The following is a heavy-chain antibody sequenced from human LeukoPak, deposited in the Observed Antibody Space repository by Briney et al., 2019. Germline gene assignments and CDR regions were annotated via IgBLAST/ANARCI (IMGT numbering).Heavy chain of an antibody. CDR3: AKALSQTGSYYSACDY. J-gene: IGHJ4*02. CDR2: ISGSGDNT. CDR1: GFTFSNYA. Sequence: GGSLRLSCAASGFTFSNYAMSWVRQAPGKGLEWVSGISGSGDNTYNADSVRGRFTISRDNSKNTLYLQMNSLRAEDTALYYCAKALSQTGSYYSACDYWGQGTLVTVSS. V-gene: IGHV3-23*01. D-gene: IGHD1-26*01.